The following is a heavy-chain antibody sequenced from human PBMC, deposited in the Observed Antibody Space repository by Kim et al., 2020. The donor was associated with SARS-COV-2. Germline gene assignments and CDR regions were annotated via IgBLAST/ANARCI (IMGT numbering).Heavy chain of an antibody. CDR3: ARVERRITLVRRAFDV. CDR2: ISAYNGKT. V-gene: IGHV1-18*04. Sequence: ASVKVSCKASGYTFATYGLSWVRQAPGQGLEWMGWISAYNGKTNYAQKFQDRFTMTTDTSTSTAYMDLVSLRSDDTAVYYCARVERRITLVRRAFDVWGQGTLVTVSS. CDR1: GYTFATYG. D-gene: IGHD3-10*01. J-gene: IGHJ3*01.